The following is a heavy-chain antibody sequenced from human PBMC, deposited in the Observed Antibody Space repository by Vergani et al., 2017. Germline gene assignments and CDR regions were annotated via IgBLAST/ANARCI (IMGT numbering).Heavy chain of an antibody. Sequence: EVQLVESGGGLVQPGGSLRLSCAASGFTFSSYSMNWVRHAPGKGMEWVSYISSSSSTLYYADSVKGRFTISRDNAKNSLYLQMNSLRAEDTAVYYCARGGSGNFDYWGQGTLVTVSS. D-gene: IGHD6-19*01. J-gene: IGHJ4*02. V-gene: IGHV3-48*04. CDR1: GFTFSSYS. CDR2: ISSSSSTL. CDR3: ARGGSGNFDY.